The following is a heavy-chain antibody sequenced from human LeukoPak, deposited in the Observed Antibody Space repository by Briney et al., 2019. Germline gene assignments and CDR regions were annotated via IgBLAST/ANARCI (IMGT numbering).Heavy chain of an antibody. V-gene: IGHV3-21*01. CDR1: GFTFSSYS. Sequence: GGSLRLSCAASGFTFSSYSMNWVRQAPGKGLEWVSSISSSSSYICYADSVKGRFTISRDNAKNSLYLQMNSLRAEDTAVYYCARAGRYYYDSSGYYYAPPLDYWGQGTLVTVSS. J-gene: IGHJ4*02. CDR3: ARAGRYYYDSSGYYYAPPLDY. CDR2: ISSSSSYI. D-gene: IGHD3-22*01.